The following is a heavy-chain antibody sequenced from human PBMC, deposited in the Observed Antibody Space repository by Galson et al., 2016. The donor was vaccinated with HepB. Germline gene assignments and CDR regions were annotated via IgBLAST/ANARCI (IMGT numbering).Heavy chain of an antibody. D-gene: IGHD5-12*01. J-gene: IGHJ4*02. CDR1: GSTLTTFA. CDR2: INAGNGNT. V-gene: IGHV1-3*01. Sequence: SVKVSCKASGSTLTTFAFHWVRQAPGQRLEWMGWINAGNGNTKYSQKFKDRVTITRDTSATTVYTHLTTVTSEDTALYFCARDAMGATKYFDYWGQGTLITVS. CDR3: ARDAMGATKYFDY.